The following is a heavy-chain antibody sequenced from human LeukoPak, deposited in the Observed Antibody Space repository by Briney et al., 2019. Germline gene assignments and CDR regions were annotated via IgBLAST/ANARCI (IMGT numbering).Heavy chain of an antibody. CDR1: GCTFPNYV. V-gene: IGHV1-8*01. J-gene: IGHJ4*02. Sequence: ASVKVSCQASGCTFPNYVFNWVGQPTGKGLDWMGWMNPNRGNTDYAHKFQGRVTMTRNTSISTAYMELSSLRSEDTAVYYCARCDGVCLYWGQGTLVTVSS. CDR2: MNPNRGNT. D-gene: IGHD2-8*01. CDR3: ARCDGVCLY.